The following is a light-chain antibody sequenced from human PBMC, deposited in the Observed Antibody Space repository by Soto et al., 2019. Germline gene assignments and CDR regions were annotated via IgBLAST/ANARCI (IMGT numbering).Light chain of an antibody. Sequence: EIVLTQSTGTLSFSPGERATLSCGASHSVSSSYLAWYQQKPGQAPRLLIYGASSRATGIPDRFSGSGSGTDFTLTISRLEPEDFAVYYCQQYGSSTWTFGQGTKVDIK. V-gene: IGKV3-20*01. CDR3: QQYGSSTWT. CDR2: GAS. CDR1: HSVSSSY. J-gene: IGKJ1*01.